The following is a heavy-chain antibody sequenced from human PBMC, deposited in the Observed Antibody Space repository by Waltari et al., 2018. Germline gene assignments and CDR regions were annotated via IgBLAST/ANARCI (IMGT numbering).Heavy chain of an antibody. V-gene: IGHV3-21*01. CDR2: VSSNGAYI. Sequence: EVQLMESGGGLVKPGGSLRLSCPASGFTFSTYNMNWVRQAPGKGLEWVSSVSSNGAYIHYGDSVKGRFTISRDNAKTSLYLQMNGLRDEDTAVYYCARGGWGFYLDLWGQGALVTVSS. CDR1: GFTFSTYN. CDR3: ARGGWGFYLDL. D-gene: IGHD7-27*01. J-gene: IGHJ5*02.